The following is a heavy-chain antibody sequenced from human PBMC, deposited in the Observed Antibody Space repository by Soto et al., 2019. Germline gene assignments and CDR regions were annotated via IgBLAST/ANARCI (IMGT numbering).Heavy chain of an antibody. Sequence: EVQLVESGGGLVQPGGFLRLSCAASGFTFSGYWMSWVRQAPGKGLEWVANIKQDGSEKYYVDSVKGRFTISRDNAKNSLYLLMNSLRAEDTAVYYCAKNNRYCSSTNCFVFDYWGQGTLVTVSS. CDR2: IKQDGSEK. CDR3: AKNNRYCSSTNCFVFDY. J-gene: IGHJ4*02. CDR1: GFTFSGYW. V-gene: IGHV3-7*01. D-gene: IGHD2-2*01.